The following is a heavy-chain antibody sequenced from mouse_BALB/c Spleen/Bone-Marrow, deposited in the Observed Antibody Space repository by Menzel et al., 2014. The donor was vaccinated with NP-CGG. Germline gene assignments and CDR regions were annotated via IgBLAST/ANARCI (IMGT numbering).Heavy chain of an antibody. V-gene: IGHV1S33*01. CDR1: GYTFTSYD. Sequence: SGPELVKPGALVKISCKASGYTFTSYDINWVKQRPGQGLEWIGWIYPGDGNTKYNEKFKGKATLTADKSSSTAYMQLSSLTSENSAVYFCTRGGYGNYVGYAMDYRGQGTSVTVSS. J-gene: IGHJ4*01. CDR3: TRGGYGNYVGYAMDY. D-gene: IGHD2-10*02. CDR2: IYPGDGNT.